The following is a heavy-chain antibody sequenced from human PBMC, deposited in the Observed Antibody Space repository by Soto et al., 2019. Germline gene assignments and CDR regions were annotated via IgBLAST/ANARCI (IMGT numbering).Heavy chain of an antibody. Sequence: SETLSLTCTVSGGSITDYSWVWIRQPARKGLEWIGRIFSSGSTNYNPSLKGRITMSLDTSKNQFSLKLNSATATDTAVYFCARDQGVVVTADNWFDPWGQGILVTVSS. CDR2: IFSSGST. CDR3: ARDQGVVVTADNWFDP. D-gene: IGHD2-21*02. V-gene: IGHV4-4*07. J-gene: IGHJ5*02. CDR1: GGSITDYS.